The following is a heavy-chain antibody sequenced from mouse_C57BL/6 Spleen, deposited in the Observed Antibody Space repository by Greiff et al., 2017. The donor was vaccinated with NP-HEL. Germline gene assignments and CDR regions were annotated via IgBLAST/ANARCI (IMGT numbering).Heavy chain of an antibody. J-gene: IGHJ4*01. CDR1: GYTFTSYW. CDR2: IDPSDSYT. D-gene: IGHD2-1*01. CDR3: ARGGNYPAMDY. V-gene: IGHV1-69*01. Sequence: VQLQQPGAELVMPGASVKLSCKASGYTFTSYWMHWVKQRPGQGLEWIGEIDPSDSYTNYNQKFKGKSTLTVDKSSSTAYMQLSSLTSEDSAVYYCARGGNYPAMDYWGQGTSVTVSS.